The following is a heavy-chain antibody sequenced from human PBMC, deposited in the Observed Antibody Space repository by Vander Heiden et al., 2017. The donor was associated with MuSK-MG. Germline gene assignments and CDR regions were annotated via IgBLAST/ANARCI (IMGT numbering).Heavy chain of an antibody. CDR3: ARDSGF. CDR2: ISPNTGGT. V-gene: IGHV1-2*02. Sequence: QVQLVQSGAEVKRPAASVKVSCQASGYSFIGYYMPWVRQAPGQGLEYMGWISPNTGGTNYTQKFQGRVTMTRVTSISTAYMELTRLTSDDTAVYYCARDSGFWGRGTLVIVSS. D-gene: IGHD3-10*01. CDR1: GYSFIGYY. J-gene: IGHJ2*01.